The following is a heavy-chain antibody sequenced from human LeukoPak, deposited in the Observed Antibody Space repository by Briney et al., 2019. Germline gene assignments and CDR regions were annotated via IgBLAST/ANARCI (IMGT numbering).Heavy chain of an antibody. Sequence: QAGGSLRLSCAASGFTFSSYEMNWVLQAPGEGLEWVSSISRSATTIYYADSVKGRFTISRDNAKNSLYLQMNSLRAEDTAVYFCARVGALSSSWLLYWGQGTLVTVSS. CDR3: ARVGALSSSWLLY. V-gene: IGHV3-48*03. CDR2: ISRSATTI. CDR1: GFTFSSYE. J-gene: IGHJ4*02. D-gene: IGHD6-13*01.